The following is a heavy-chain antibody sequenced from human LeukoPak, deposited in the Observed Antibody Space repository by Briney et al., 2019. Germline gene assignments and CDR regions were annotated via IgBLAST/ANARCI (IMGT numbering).Heavy chain of an antibody. CDR3: ARDRGEMATIGQIHYGMDV. J-gene: IGHJ6*02. Sequence: GGSLRLSCAASGFTVSSNYMSWVRQAPGKGLEWVSVIYSGGSTYYADSVKGRFTISRDNSKNTLYLQMNSLRAEDTAVYYCARDRGEMATIGQIHYGMDVWGQGTTVTVSS. CDR1: GFTVSSNY. D-gene: IGHD5-24*01. V-gene: IGHV3-66*01. CDR2: IYSGGST.